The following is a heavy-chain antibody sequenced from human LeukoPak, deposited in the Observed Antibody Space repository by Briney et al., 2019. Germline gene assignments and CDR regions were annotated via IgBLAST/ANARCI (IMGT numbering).Heavy chain of an antibody. CDR2: IYTSGST. CDR3: ARTVDGDSPQNYFDY. J-gene: IGHJ4*02. V-gene: IGHV4-4*09. CDR1: GGSISSYY. D-gene: IGHD4-17*01. Sequence: SETLSLTCTVSGGSISSYYWSWIRQPPGKGLEWIGYIYTSGSTNYNPSLKSRVTISVDTSKNQFSLKLSSVTAADTAVYYCARTVDGDSPQNYFDYWGQGTLVTVSS.